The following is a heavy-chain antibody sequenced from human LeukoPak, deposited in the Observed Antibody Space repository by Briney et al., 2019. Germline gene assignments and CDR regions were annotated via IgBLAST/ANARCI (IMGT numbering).Heavy chain of an antibody. D-gene: IGHD5/OR15-5a*01. CDR1: GFMFSDHA. CDR3: ARQMTSTRLFDS. V-gene: IGHV3-30*04. Sequence: GRSLRLSCVASGFMFSDHAFHWVRQSPDKELKWVALIGSDGSKKYYADSVQGRFTVSRENSKNTLFLQMNTLRADDTAVYFCARQMTSTRLFDSWGQGTLVTVSS. CDR2: IGSDGSKK. J-gene: IGHJ4*02.